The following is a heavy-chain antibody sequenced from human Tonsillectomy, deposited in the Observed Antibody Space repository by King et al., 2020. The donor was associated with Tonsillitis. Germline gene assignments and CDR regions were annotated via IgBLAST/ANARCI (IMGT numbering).Heavy chain of an antibody. V-gene: IGHV5-51*01. J-gene: IGHJ5*02. CDR3: ARHGTARLRARDWFDP. D-gene: IGHD6-6*01. CDR1: GYSFTSYW. Sequence: VQLVESGAEVKKPGESLKISCKGSGYSFTSYWIGWGRQMPGKGLEWMGIIYPGDSDTRYSPSFQGQVPISADKSTSTAYLQWSSLKASDTAMYYCARHGTARLRARDWFDPWGQGTLVTVSS. CDR2: IYPGDSDT.